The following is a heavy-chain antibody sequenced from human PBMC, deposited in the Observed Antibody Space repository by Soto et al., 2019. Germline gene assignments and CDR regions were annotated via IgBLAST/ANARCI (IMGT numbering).Heavy chain of an antibody. J-gene: IGHJ6*03. CDR3: ASLAMVRGVTGRGYYYYYMDV. Sequence: SETLSLTCAVYGGSFSGYYWSWIRQPPGKGLEWIGEINHSGSTNYNPSLKSRVTISVDTSKNQFSLKLSSVTAADTAVYYCASLAMVRGVTGRGYYYYYMDVWGKGTTVTVSS. CDR2: INHSGST. CDR1: GGSFSGYY. V-gene: IGHV4-34*01. D-gene: IGHD3-10*01.